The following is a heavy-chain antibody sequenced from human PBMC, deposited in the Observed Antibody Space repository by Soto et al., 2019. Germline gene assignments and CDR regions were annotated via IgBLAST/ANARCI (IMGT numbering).Heavy chain of an antibody. CDR2: IYYSGNT. CDR3: ASSGRDLGSSSPKGKNYYSYYGLDV. D-gene: IGHD6-13*01. J-gene: IGHJ6*02. CDR1: GGSISSYY. Sequence: ETLSLTCSVSGGSISSYYWSWIRQPPGKGLEWIGYIYYSGNTNYNPSLKSRVTISVDTSKNQVSLKVYSVTAADTALYYCASSGRDLGSSSPKGKNYYSYYGLDVWGQGTTVTVSS. V-gene: IGHV4-59*01.